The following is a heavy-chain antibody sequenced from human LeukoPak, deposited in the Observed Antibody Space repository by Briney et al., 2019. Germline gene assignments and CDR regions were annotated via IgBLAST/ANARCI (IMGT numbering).Heavy chain of an antibody. D-gene: IGHD3-9*01. CDR2: IYNDGGT. CDR1: GFTVRSNY. CDR3: ARLYYDILTAIRN. V-gene: IGHV3-53*01. J-gene: IGHJ4*02. Sequence: HPGGSLRLSCAASGFTVRSNYMSWVRQAPGKGLEWVSIIYNDGGTYYADSVKGRFTISRDNSKNTLFLQMNSLRAEDTAVYFCARLYYDILTAIRNWGQGTLVTVSS.